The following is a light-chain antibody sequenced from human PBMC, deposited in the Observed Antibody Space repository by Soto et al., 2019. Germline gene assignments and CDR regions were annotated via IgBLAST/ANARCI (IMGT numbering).Light chain of an antibody. J-gene: IGKJ4*01. CDR1: QSVNSN. CDR2: DAS. V-gene: IGKV3-15*01. CDR3: QHYNFRPPLT. Sequence: EIVMTQSPATLSVSPGERATLSCRASQSVNSNLAWYRQKPGQAPRLLISDASTRATGVPARFSGSGSGTEFTLTISSLQSEDSGIYYWQHYNFRPPLTFVGETKVEIK.